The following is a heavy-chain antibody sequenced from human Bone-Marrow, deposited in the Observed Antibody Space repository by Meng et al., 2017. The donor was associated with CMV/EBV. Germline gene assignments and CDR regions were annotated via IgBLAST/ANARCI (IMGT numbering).Heavy chain of an antibody. CDR1: RINCRCHV. Sequence: AGARINCRCHVMKGERQGAGKGSERAARISSMRGTRGYAASVTGSFTISRDNFKNVLCLQMSTLRAEETAVYFCATLSAFSISPGAPWGQGTLVTVSS. CDR3: ATLSAFSISPGAP. CDR2: ISSMRGTR. D-gene: IGHD6-13*01. V-gene: IGHV3-23*01. J-gene: IGHJ5*02.